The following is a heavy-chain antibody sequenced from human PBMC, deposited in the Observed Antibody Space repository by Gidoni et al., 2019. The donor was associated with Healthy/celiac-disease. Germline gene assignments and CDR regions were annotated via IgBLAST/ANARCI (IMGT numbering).Heavy chain of an antibody. D-gene: IGHD2-2*01. CDR3: ARDRDIVVVPAARHYYYYMDV. J-gene: IGHJ6*03. CDR1: GFTFSSSG. V-gene: IGHV3-33*01. CDR2: IWYDGSNK. Sequence: QVQLVASGGGVVQPGRSLRLSCAASGFTFSSSGMHWRRQAPGQGLGWVAVIWYDGSNKYYADSVKGRFTISRDNSKNTLYLQMNSLRAEDTAVYYCARDRDIVVVPAARHYYYYMDVWGKGTTVTVSS.